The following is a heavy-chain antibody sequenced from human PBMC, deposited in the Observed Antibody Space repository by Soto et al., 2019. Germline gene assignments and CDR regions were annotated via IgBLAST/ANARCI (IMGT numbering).Heavy chain of an antibody. CDR2: ISPIFGTP. V-gene: IGHV1-69*13. CDR1: GGTFTNYA. J-gene: IGHJ6*02. CDR3: AGERSVGYGITTTCPKPFYFYAMDV. Sequence: SVKVSCKPSGGTFTNYAFSWVRQAPGQGLEWMGGISPIFGTPDYAQNFQGRVTITADESTRTASMELSSLRSDDTAVYYCAGERSVGYGITTTCPKPFYFYAMDVWGQGTTVTVSS. D-gene: IGHD2-2*01.